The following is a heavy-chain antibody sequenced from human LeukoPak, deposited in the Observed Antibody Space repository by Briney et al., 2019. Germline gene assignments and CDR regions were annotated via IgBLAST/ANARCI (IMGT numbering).Heavy chain of an antibody. CDR3: ARFAAGGSYYYYMDV. CDR1: GFTFDDYG. Sequence: PGGSLRLSCAASGFTFDDYGMSWVRQAPGKGLEWISGVNWNGGSTGHADSVKGRFTISRDNAKNSLYLQMNSLRAEDTALYYCARFAAGGSYYYYMDVWGKGTTVTVSS. CDR2: VNWNGGST. V-gene: IGHV3-20*04. D-gene: IGHD6-25*01. J-gene: IGHJ6*03.